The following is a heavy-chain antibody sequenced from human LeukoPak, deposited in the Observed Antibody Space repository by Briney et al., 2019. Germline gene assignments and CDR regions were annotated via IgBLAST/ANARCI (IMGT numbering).Heavy chain of an antibody. CDR1: GFTFNNYA. CDR2: ISGSGDRT. Sequence: GGSLRLSCAASGFTFNNYAMSWFRQTPGKGLEWVSAISGSGDRTYYAESVKGRFSISRDNSKNTLYLQMHSLRAEDTAVYYCARVTVNRYFDYWGQGTLVTVSS. V-gene: IGHV3-23*01. J-gene: IGHJ4*02. CDR3: ARVTVNRYFDY. D-gene: IGHD4-17*01.